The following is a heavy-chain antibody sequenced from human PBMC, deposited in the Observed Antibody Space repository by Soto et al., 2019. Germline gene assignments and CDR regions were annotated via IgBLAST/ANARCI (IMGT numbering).Heavy chain of an antibody. Sequence: QVQLVQSGAEVKKPGSSVKVSCKASGGTFSSYAISWVRQAPGQGLEWMGGIIPIFGTANYAQKFQGRVTITEDESTSKAYMELSSMRSEDTAVYYCARPIVVVPDAADYYYGMDVWGQGTTVTVSS. V-gene: IGHV1-69*01. J-gene: IGHJ6*02. CDR1: GGTFSSYA. D-gene: IGHD2-2*01. CDR2: IIPIFGTA. CDR3: ARPIVVVPDAADYYYGMDV.